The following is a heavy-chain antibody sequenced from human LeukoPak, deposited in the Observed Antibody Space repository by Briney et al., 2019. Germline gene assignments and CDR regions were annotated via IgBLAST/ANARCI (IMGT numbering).Heavy chain of an antibody. CDR2: ITDGGSRT. CDR1: GFVFSSQD. J-gene: IGHJ4*02. D-gene: IGHD6-19*01. Sequence: GGSPRLSCAASGFVFSSQDMGWVPQAPGKGLELVSAITDGGSRTYYADSVKGRFTISRDNSKNTLHLQMNSLRAEDTAVYYCAKDARRSSGWYFFDHWGQGTLVTVSS. V-gene: IGHV3-23*01. CDR3: AKDARRSSGWYFFDH.